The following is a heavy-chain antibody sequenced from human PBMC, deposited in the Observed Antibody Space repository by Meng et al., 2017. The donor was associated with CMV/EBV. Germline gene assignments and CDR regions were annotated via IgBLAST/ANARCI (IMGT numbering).Heavy chain of an antibody. D-gene: IGHD2-2*01. CDR2: ISSSSSYI. CDR3: ARGLRLGKYQLLRGASGDY. CDR1: GGSISSSSYY. Sequence: ETLSLTCTVSGGSISSSSYYWGWVRQAPGKGLEWVSSISSSSSYIYYADSVKGRFTISRDNAKNSLYLQMNSLRAEDTAVYYCARGLRLGKYQLLRGASGDYWGQGTLVTVSS. V-gene: IGHV3-21*01. J-gene: IGHJ4*02.